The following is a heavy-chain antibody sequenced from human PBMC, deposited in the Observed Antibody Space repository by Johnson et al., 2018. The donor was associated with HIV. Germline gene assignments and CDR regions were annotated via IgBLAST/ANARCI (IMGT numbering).Heavy chain of an antibody. Sequence: VQLVESGGGVVQPGRSLRLSCAASGFTFSSYWMHWVRQAPGKGLVWVSRINSDGSGTSHADSVKGRFTISRDNARNTLYLQMNSLRAEDTAVYYCAKERGISGGFDFWGQGTRVTVSS. CDR1: GFTFSSYW. D-gene: IGHD2-15*01. CDR2: INSDGSGT. V-gene: IGHV3-74*01. CDR3: AKERGISGGFDF. J-gene: IGHJ3*01.